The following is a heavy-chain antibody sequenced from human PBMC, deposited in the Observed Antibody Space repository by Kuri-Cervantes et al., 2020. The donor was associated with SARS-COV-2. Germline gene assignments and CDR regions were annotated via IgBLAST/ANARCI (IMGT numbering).Heavy chain of an antibody. D-gene: IGHD1-14*01. CDR2: INHSGST. Sequence: GSLRLTCAVYGGSFSGYYWSWIRQPPGKGLEWIGEINHSGSTNYNPSLKSRVTISVDTSKNQFSLKLSSVTAADTAVYYCAKHRWFDPWGQGTLVTVSS. V-gene: IGHV4-34*01. CDR3: AKHRWFDP. CDR1: GGSFSGYY. J-gene: IGHJ5*02.